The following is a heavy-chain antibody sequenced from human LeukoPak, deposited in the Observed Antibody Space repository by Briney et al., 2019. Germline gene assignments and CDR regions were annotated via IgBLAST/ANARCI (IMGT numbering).Heavy chain of an antibody. CDR3: ARHFSCSRTSCYAFDI. CDR1: GGSISTSSSYY. J-gene: IGHJ3*02. CDR2: IYYTGDT. Sequence: SETLSLTCTVSGGSISTSSSYYWGWIRQPPGKGLEWIGSIYYTGDTYYNSSLKSRVTISVDTSKNQFALKLTSVTAADTAVYYCARHFSCSRTSCYAFDIWGQGTMVTVSS. D-gene: IGHD2-2*01. V-gene: IGHV4-39*01.